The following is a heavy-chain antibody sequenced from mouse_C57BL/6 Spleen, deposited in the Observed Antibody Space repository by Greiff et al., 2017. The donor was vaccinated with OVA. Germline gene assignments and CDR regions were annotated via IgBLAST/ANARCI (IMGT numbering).Heavy chain of an antibody. CDR2: INPNNGGT. J-gene: IGHJ2*01. V-gene: IGHV1-26*01. Sequence: EVQLQQSGPELVKPGASVKISCKASGYTFTDYYMNWVKQSHGKSLEWIGDINPNNGGTSYNQKFKGKATLTVDKSSSTAYMELRSLTSEDSAVYYCAPFTYYFDYWGQGTTLTVSS. CDR1: GYTFTDYY. CDR3: APFTYYFDY.